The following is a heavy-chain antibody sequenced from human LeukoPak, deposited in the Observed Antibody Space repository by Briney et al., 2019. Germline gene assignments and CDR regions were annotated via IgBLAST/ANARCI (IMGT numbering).Heavy chain of an antibody. Sequence: SETLSLTCAVSGGSISSSNWWSWVRQPPGKGLEWIGEIYHSGSTNYNPSLKSRVTISVDKSKNQFSLKLSSVTAADTAVYYCARTRRIAVAEYYFDYWGQGTLVTVSS. V-gene: IGHV4-4*02. D-gene: IGHD6-19*01. CDR2: IYHSGST. CDR3: ARTRRIAVAEYYFDY. CDR1: GGSISSSNW. J-gene: IGHJ4*02.